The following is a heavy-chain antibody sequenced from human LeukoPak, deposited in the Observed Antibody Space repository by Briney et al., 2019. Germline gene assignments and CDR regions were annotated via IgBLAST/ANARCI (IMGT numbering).Heavy chain of an antibody. D-gene: IGHD2-2*02. Sequence: GASVKVSCKASGYTFTSYDINWVRQAPGQGLEWMGWMNPNSGNTGYAQKFQGRVTMTRNTSISTAYVELSSLRSEDTAVYYCARGGYEYCSSTSCYTGNWFDPWGQGTLVTVSS. CDR2: MNPNSGNT. V-gene: IGHV1-8*01. CDR1: GYTFTSYD. J-gene: IGHJ5*02. CDR3: ARGGYEYCSSTSCYTGNWFDP.